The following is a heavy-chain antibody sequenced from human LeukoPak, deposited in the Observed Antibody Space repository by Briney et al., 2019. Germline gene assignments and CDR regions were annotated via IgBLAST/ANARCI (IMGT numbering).Heavy chain of an antibody. CDR1: GYTFSDHY. J-gene: IGHJ4*02. Sequence: ASVKVSCKTSGYTFSDHYVQWLRQAPGQGLEWMGWINPKSGDTSSAPKFRGRVTLTKDTSISSAYLELTGLTSDDTAIYYCAREGRGSGRWAGFDFWGQGALVTVSS. D-gene: IGHD3-10*01. CDR2: INPKSGDT. V-gene: IGHV1-2*02. CDR3: AREGRGSGRWAGFDF.